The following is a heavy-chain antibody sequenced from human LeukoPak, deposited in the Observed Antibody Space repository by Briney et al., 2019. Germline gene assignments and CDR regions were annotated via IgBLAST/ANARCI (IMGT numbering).Heavy chain of an antibody. CDR1: GASISSSSYY. V-gene: IGHV4-39*01. J-gene: IGHJ4*02. D-gene: IGHD5-12*01. CDR2: IYYSGST. CDR3: ASSPSARGPSMVATGY. Sequence: PSETLSPTCTVSGASISSSSYYWGWIRQPPGEGLEWIGSIYYSGSTYYNPSLKSRVTISVDTSKNQFSLKLSSVTAADTAVYYCASSPSARGPSMVATGYWGQGTLVTVSS.